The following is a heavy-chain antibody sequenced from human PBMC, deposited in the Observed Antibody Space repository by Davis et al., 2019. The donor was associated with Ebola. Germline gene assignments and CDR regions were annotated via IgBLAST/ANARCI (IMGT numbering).Heavy chain of an antibody. CDR3: ARAEAGTQHLDY. V-gene: IGHV3-21*04. CDR2: ISSDSDYI. D-gene: IGHD6-19*01. J-gene: IGHJ4*02. Sequence: GESLKISCAASGFTFSTYSMSWVRQAPGKGLEWVSSISSDSDYIYYADSAKGRFTISRDNAKNSLYLQMNSLTPEDSAVYYCARAEAGTQHLDYWGQGTLVTVSS. CDR1: GFTFSTYS.